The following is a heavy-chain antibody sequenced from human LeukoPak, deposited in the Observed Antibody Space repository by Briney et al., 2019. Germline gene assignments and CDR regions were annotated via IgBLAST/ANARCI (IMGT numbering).Heavy chain of an antibody. Sequence: GGFLRLSCAASGFTFTSYGMHWVRQAPGKGLEWVALISYDGSYIYYAESVKGRFTISRDNSKNTLSLQMNSLGPEDTAMYYCAKGDHSSGWYLLHFDSWGQGTLVTVSS. V-gene: IGHV3-30*18. CDR3: AKGDHSSGWYLLHFDS. CDR2: ISYDGSYI. J-gene: IGHJ4*02. CDR1: GFTFTSYG. D-gene: IGHD6-19*01.